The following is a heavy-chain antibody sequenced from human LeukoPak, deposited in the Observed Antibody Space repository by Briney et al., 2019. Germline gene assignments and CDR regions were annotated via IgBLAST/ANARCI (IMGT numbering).Heavy chain of an antibody. CDR2: ISSNGGST. Sequence: WGSLRLSCAASGFTFSSYAMHWVRQAPGKGLEYVSAISSNGGSTYYANSVKGRFTISRDNSKNTLYLQMGSLRAEDMAVYYCARDGSSSSFDYWGQGTLVTVSS. J-gene: IGHJ4*02. CDR3: ARDGSSSSFDY. CDR1: GFTFSSYA. V-gene: IGHV3-64*01. D-gene: IGHD6-6*01.